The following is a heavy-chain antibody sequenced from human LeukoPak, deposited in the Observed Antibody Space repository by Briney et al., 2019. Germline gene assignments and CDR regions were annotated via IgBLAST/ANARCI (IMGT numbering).Heavy chain of an antibody. CDR1: GFTFSSYS. Sequence: GGSLRLSCAASGFTFSSYSMNWVRQAPGKGLEWVSYISSSSSTIYYADSVKGRFTISRDNAKNSLYLQMNSLRAEDTAVYYCARGPQRTSDAFDIWGQGTMVTVSS. CDR2: ISSSSSTI. J-gene: IGHJ3*02. V-gene: IGHV3-48*04. CDR3: ARGPQRTSDAFDI. D-gene: IGHD6-25*01.